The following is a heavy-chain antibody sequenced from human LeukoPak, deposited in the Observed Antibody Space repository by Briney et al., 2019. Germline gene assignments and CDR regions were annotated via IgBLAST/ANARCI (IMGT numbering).Heavy chain of an antibody. V-gene: IGHV1-24*01. J-gene: IGHJ4*02. Sequence: ASVKVSCKVSGYTLSDLSMHWVRQAPGKGLEWMGSFALEDGEKIYAQKFQGRVTMTEDTSTDTAYMELSSLRSEDTGVYYCATAFAGNLVDYWGQGTLVTVSS. CDR1: GYTLSDLS. CDR3: ATAFAGNLVDY. CDR2: FALEDGEK. D-gene: IGHD1-14*01.